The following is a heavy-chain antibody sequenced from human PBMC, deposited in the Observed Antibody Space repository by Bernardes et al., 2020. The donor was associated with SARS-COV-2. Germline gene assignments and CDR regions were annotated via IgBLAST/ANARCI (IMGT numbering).Heavy chain of an antibody. Sequence: SETLSLTCTVSVGSLSSGTYYWTWIRQPPGTGLEWIGYIYHNGRTSYNPSLKSRLTMSVDTSKKQVSLQLSSVTAADTAVYYCVRARMYTDTWAYHYGMDVWGQGTTVTVSS. CDR3: VRARMYTDTWAYHYGMDV. D-gene: IGHD2-21*01. J-gene: IGHJ6*02. CDR1: VGSLSSGTYY. V-gene: IGHV4-61*01. CDR2: IYHNGRT.